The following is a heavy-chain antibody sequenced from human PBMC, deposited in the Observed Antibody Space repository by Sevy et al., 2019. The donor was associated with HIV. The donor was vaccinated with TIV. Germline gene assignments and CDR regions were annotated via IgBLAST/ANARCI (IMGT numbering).Heavy chain of an antibody. Sequence: SETLSLTCAVYGGXFTSFYWXWIRQTPGKGLEWXGEINXGGSTTYNPSLSSRVNVSVDPSKNQFSLELTSMTVADTAVYFCARGFLTGRGAXGXFXXXGXXTMVTVSS. CDR1: GGXFTSFY. D-gene: IGHD3-9*01. V-gene: IGHV4-34*01. CDR3: ARGFLTGRGAXGXFXX. CDR2: INXGGST. J-gene: IGHJ3*02.